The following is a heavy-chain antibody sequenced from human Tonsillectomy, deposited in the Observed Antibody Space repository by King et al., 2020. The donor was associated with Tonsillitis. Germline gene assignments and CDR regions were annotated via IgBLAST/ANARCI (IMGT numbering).Heavy chain of an antibody. CDR3: ARDYWSSGWYYGMDV. D-gene: IGHD6-19*01. CDR1: GYTFTSNA. Sequence: GQLVQSGAEVKKPGASVKVSCKASGYTFTSNAMDWVRQAPGQRLEWMGWINAGNGNTKYSQKFQGRVTITRDTSASTAYMELSSLRSEDTAVYYCARDYWSSGWYYGMDVWGQGTTVTVSS. J-gene: IGHJ6*02. V-gene: IGHV1-3*01. CDR2: INAGNGNT.